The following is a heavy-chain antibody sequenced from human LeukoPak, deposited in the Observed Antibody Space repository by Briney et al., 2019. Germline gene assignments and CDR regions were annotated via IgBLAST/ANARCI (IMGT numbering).Heavy chain of an antibody. CDR2: IYYSGST. V-gene: IGHV4-59*01. CDR3: ARSRDVLRFLEWTFDY. CDR1: GGSLSSYY. J-gene: IGHJ4*02. D-gene: IGHD3-3*01. Sequence: PSETLSLTCTVSGGSLSSYYWSWIRQPPGKGLEWIGYIYYSGSTNYNPSLKSRVTISVDTSKNQFSLKLSSVTAADTAVYYCARSRDVLRFLEWTFDYWGQGTLVTVSS.